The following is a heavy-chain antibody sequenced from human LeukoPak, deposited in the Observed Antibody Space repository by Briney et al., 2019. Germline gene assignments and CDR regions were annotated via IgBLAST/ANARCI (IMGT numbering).Heavy chain of an antibody. D-gene: IGHD1-26*01. Sequence: PSETLSLTCTVSGGSISSSSYYWGWIRQPPGTGLEWIGSIYYSGSTYYNPSLKSRVTISVDTSKNQFSLKLSSVTAADTAVYYCARHRSGSRNWFDPWGQGTLVTVSS. CDR2: IYYSGST. J-gene: IGHJ5*02. CDR3: ARHRSGSRNWFDP. V-gene: IGHV4-39*01. CDR1: GGSISSSSYY.